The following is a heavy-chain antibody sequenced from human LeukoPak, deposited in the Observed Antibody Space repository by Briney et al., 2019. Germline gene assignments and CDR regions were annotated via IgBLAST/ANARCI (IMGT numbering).Heavy chain of an antibody. CDR1: GDNLSELT. CDR2: FDPEEGER. J-gene: IGHJ4*02. V-gene: IGHV1-24*01. D-gene: IGHD5/OR15-5a*01. CDR3: ATFCVYDLLECFDY. Sequence: GASVKFSCKVSGDNLSELTVHWVRQAPGKGVEWIGGFDPEEGERLYAQKFEGRVTMTEDTSTDTAYMQLTSLRSEDTAVYYCATFCVYDLLECFDYWGQGTLVTVSS.